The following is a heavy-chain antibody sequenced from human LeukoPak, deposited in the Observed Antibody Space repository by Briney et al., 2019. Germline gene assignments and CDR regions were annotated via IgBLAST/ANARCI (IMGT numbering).Heavy chain of an antibody. V-gene: IGHV3-23*01. CDR1: GFTFSSYE. CDR3: AKANVKYCSGGSCFDAFDI. Sequence: PGGSLRLSCAASGFTFSSYEMNWVRQAPGKGLEWVSYISSSGGTTYYADSVKGRFTITRDNSKNTLYLQMNSLRAEDTAVYYCAKANVKYCSGGSCFDAFDIWGQGTMVTVSS. D-gene: IGHD2-15*01. CDR2: ISSSGGTT. J-gene: IGHJ3*02.